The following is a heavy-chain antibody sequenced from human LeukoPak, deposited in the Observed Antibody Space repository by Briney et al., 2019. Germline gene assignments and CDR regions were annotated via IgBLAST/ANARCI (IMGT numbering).Heavy chain of an antibody. CDR1: GFTFNNYW. CDR3: VRGRVATTLYYFDY. V-gene: IGHV3-74*01. D-gene: IGHD2-15*01. Sequence: PGGSLRLSCAASGFTFNNYWMHWVRQAPGKGLVRVSRINTDGSSTSYADSVKGRFTISRDNAKNTLYLQMNSLRAEDTAMYYCVRGRVATTLYYFDYWGQGILVTVSP. CDR2: INTDGSST. J-gene: IGHJ4*02.